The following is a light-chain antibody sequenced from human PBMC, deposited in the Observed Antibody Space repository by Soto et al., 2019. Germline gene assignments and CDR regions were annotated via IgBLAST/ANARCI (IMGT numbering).Light chain of an antibody. CDR1: SSNIGAGYD. CDR2: NNI. CDR3: QSYDTMLSGPGV. V-gene: IGLV1-40*01. Sequence: QAVVTQPPSVSGAPGQRVAISCTGSSSNIGAGYDVHWYQQLPGTAPKLLIYNNINRPSGVSDRFSGSKSGTSASLAITGLQAEDEAEYYCQSYDTMLSGPGVFGGGTQLTVL. J-gene: IGLJ2*01.